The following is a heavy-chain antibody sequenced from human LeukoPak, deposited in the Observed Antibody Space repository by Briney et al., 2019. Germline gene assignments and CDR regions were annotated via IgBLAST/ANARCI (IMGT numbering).Heavy chain of an antibody. CDR1: GYTFTGYY. Sequence: GASVKVSCKASGYTFTGYYMHWVRQAPGQGLEWMGWINPNSGGTNYAQKFQGRVTMTRDTSISTAYMELSRLRSDDTAVYYCAGEGLYDILTGYYNWGQGTLVTVSS. CDR3: AGEGLYDILTGYYN. J-gene: IGHJ4*02. D-gene: IGHD3-9*01. V-gene: IGHV1-2*02. CDR2: INPNSGGT.